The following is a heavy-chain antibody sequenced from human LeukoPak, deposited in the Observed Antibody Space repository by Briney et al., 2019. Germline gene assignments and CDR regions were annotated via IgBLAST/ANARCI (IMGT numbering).Heavy chain of an antibody. CDR2: INPNSGGT. D-gene: IGHD4-17*01. CDR1: GYTFTDYY. Sequence: ASVKVSCKASGYTFTDYYMHWVRQAPGQGLEWMGWINPNSGGTNYAQKFQGRVTMTRDTSTSTVYMELSSLRSEDTAVYYCARFYGDYRRAEYFQHWGQGTLVTVSS. J-gene: IGHJ1*01. CDR3: ARFYGDYRRAEYFQH. V-gene: IGHV1-2*02.